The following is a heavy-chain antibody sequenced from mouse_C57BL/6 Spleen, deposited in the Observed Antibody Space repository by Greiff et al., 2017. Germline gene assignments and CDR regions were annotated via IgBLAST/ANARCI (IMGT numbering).Heavy chain of an antibody. V-gene: IGHV5-17*01. CDR3: AGKYLSWFAY. J-gene: IGHJ3*01. Sequence: EVMLVESGGGLVKPGGSLKLSCAASGFTFSDYGMHWVRQAPEKGLEWVAYISSGSSTIYYADTVKGRFTISRDNAKNTLFLQMTSLRSEDTAMYYCAGKYLSWFAYWGQGTLVTVSA. D-gene: IGHD1-3*01. CDR2: ISSGSSTI. CDR1: GFTFSDYG.